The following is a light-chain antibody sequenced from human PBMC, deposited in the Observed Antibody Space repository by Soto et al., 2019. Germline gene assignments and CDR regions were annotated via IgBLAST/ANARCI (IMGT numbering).Light chain of an antibody. Sequence: EIVMTQSPATLSVSPGERATLSCRASQSVSSNLAWYQQKPGQAPRLLIYGASTRATGIPARFSGSGSGTEFTLTISSLDPEDFAVYYCQLYGSSLVTFGQGTKVEIK. CDR1: QSVSSN. V-gene: IGKV3-15*01. CDR2: GAS. CDR3: QLYGSSLVT. J-gene: IGKJ2*01.